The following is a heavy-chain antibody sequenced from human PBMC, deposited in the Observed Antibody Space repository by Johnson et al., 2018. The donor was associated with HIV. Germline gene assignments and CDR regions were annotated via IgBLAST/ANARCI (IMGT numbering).Heavy chain of an antibody. Sequence: VQLVESGGGVVQPGRSLRLSCAASGFTFSSYAMHWVRQAPGKGLEWVAVISYDGSNKYYADYVKGRFTISRDNSKNTLSLQMNSLRAEDTAVYYCAREKPGTPRDAFDIWGQGTMVTVSS. J-gene: IGHJ3*02. CDR2: ISYDGSNK. CDR3: AREKPGTPRDAFDI. V-gene: IGHV3-30-3*01. CDR1: GFTFSSYA.